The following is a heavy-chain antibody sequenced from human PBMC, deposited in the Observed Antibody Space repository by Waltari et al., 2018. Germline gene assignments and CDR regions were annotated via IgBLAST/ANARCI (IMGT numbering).Heavy chain of an antibody. CDR3: SREQNFEIINWFDP. CDR1: GFNFGGFA. J-gene: IGHJ5*02. CDR2: IRSKTYGETR. D-gene: IGHD3-9*01. Sequence: QLVESGGGSIQAGGSLTLSCTTSGFNFGGFALSWFRQAPGKGLEWVGFIRSKTYGETREYAATVKRRFTISRDDSKGIAYLQMNNLKVEDTAVYYCSREQNFEIINWFDPWGQGSLVTVSS. V-gene: IGHV3-49*03.